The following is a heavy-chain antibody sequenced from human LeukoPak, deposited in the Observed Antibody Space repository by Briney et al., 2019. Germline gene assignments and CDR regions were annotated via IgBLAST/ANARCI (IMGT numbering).Heavy chain of an antibody. CDR3: AGGIAETN. J-gene: IGHJ4*02. V-gene: IGHV1-2*02. D-gene: IGHD6-13*01. Sequence: GASVKVSCKASGYTFTDYYIHWVRQAPGQGLEWMGWNNPRTGGRSYAQKFQGRVTMTRDTSITTAYMELSGLTSEDTAVYYCAGGIAETNWGQGTLVTVSS. CDR1: GYTFTDYY. CDR2: NNPRTGGR.